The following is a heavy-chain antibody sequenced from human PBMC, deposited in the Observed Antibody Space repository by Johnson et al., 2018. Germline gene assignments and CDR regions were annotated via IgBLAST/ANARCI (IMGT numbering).Heavy chain of an antibody. CDR1: GFTFSSYG. CDR2: IWYVGSNK. V-gene: IGHV3-33*01. Sequence: QVQLVESGGGVVQXGRSLRLXCAASGFTFSSYGMHWVRQAPGKGLEWVAVIWYVGSNKYYADSVKGRFTISRDNSKNTLYLQMNSLRAEDTAVYYCARDPWQNGRMDVWGQGTTVTVSS. CDR3: ARDPWQNGRMDV. D-gene: IGHD2-8*01. J-gene: IGHJ6*02.